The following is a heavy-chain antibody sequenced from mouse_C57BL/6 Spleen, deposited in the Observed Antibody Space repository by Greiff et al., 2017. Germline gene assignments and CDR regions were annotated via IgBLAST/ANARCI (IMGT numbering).Heavy chain of an antibody. CDR3: ALDSSGQARCDY. V-gene: IGHV1-72*01. Sequence: QQSCKASGYTFTSYWMHWVKQRPGRGLEWIGRIDPNSGGTKYNEKFKSKATLTVDKPSSTAYMQLSSLTSEDSAVYYCALDSSGQARCDYWGQGTTLTVSS. CDR2: IDPNSGGT. CDR1: GYTFTSYW. J-gene: IGHJ2*01. D-gene: IGHD3-2*02.